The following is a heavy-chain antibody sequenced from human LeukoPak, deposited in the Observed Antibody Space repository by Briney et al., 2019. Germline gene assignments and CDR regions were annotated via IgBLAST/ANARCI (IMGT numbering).Heavy chain of an antibody. V-gene: IGHV3-23*01. CDR1: GFTFSSYA. J-gene: IGHJ4*02. D-gene: IGHD6-13*01. Sequence: PGGSLRLSCAASGFTFSSYAMSWVRQAPGKGLEWVSAISGSGGSTYYADSVKGRFTISRDNSKNTLYLQMNSLRAEDTAVYYCANVVDRSWYYDYWGQGTLVTVSS. CDR3: ANVVDRSWYYDY. CDR2: ISGSGGST.